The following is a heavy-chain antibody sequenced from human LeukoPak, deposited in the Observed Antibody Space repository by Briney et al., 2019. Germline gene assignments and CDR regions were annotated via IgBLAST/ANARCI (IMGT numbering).Heavy chain of an antibody. CDR1: GGSISSSSYY. Sequence: SETLSLTCTVSGGSISSSSYYWGWIRQPPGKGLEWIGSIYYSGSTYYNPSLKSRVTISVDTSKNQFSLKLSSVTAADTAVYYCARRRVVSHYMDVWGKGTTVTVSS. J-gene: IGHJ6*03. D-gene: IGHD6-6*01. CDR3: ARRRVVSHYMDV. CDR2: IYYSGST. V-gene: IGHV4-39*07.